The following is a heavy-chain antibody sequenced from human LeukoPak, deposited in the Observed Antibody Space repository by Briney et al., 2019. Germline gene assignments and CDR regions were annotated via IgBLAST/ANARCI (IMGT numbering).Heavy chain of an antibody. D-gene: IGHD3-10*01. CDR3: ARLRPLLWFGEFTFDFVP. V-gene: IGHV4-34*01. Sequence: SETLSLTCAVYGGSFSGYYWSWIRQPPGKGLEWIGEINHSGSTNYNPSLKSRVTISVDTAKNQFSLKLSSVTAADTAVYYCARLRPLLWFGEFTFDFVPWGQGTLVTVSS. CDR1: GGSFSGYY. CDR2: INHSGST. J-gene: IGHJ5*02.